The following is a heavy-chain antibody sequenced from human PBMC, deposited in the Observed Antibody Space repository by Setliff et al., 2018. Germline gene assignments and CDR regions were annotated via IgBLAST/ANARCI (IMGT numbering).Heavy chain of an antibody. D-gene: IGHD2-8*01. CDR2: ISTSGSTI. Sequence: PGGSLRLSCAASGFTFSNYGMTWVRQAPGKGLEWISYISTSGSTIYYADSVKGRFTISRDNSKNTLYLQMNSLRAEDTAVYYCAKNPSRVYATRFDYWGQGTLVTVSS. V-gene: IGHV3-48*01. CDR1: GFTFSNYG. CDR3: AKNPSRVYATRFDY. J-gene: IGHJ4*02.